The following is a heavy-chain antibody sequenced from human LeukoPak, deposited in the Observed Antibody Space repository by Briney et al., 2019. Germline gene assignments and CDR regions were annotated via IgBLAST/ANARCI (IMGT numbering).Heavy chain of an antibody. J-gene: IGHJ5*02. CDR3: ARREDFWSGSPWFDP. D-gene: IGHD3-3*01. CDR2: IYYSGST. V-gene: IGHV4-59*08. Sequence: SSETLSLTCTVSGGSISSFYWNWIRQPPGKGLEWIGNIYYSGSTTYNPSLKSRVTISVDTSKTQFSLKLSSVTAADTAVYYCARREDFWSGSPWFDPWGQGTLVTVSS. CDR1: GGSISSFY.